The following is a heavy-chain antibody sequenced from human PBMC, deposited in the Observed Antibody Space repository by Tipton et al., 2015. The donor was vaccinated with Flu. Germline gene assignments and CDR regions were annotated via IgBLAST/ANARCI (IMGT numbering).Heavy chain of an antibody. CDR1: GFTFSAYS. CDR2: VSDTGSTV. D-gene: IGHD3-10*01. CDR3: ARNGDSIRPFDF. Sequence: SLRLSCAASGFTFSAYSMSWVRQAPGKGLEWLSYVSDTGSTVYYADAVTGRFTTSRDNAESSLFLQMNSLRDEDTAVYYCARNGDSIRPFDFWGQGPLVTVSS. J-gene: IGHJ4*02. V-gene: IGHV3-48*02.